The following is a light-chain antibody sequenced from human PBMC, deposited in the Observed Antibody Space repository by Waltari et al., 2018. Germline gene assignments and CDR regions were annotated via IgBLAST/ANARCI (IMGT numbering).Light chain of an antibody. V-gene: IGLV1-51*01. CDR3: ATWDNSLRNVV. Sequence: QSVLTQPHSVSAAPGQKVPISFPRSCSACGHYYVSWYHQLPGAVPKLLISDNKKRPSWIPDRFSASKSGTSATLAITGLQIGDEADYYCATWDNSLRNVVFGGGTKLTVL. J-gene: IGLJ2*01. CDR1: CSACGHYY. CDR2: DNK.